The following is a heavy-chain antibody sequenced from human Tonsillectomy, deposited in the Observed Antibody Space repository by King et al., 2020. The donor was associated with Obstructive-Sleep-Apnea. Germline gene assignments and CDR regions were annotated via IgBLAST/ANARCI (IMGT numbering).Heavy chain of an antibody. V-gene: IGHV3-23*04. CDR1: GFTFSSYA. D-gene: IGHD5-12*01. CDR3: AKDHTTGGYIVATNFDY. J-gene: IGHJ4*02. Sequence: DVQLVESGGGLVQPGGSLRLSCAASGFTFSSYAMSWVRQAPGKGLEWVSAISGSGGSTYYADSVKGRFTISRDNSKNTLYLQMNSLRAEDTAVYYCAKDHTTGGYIVATNFDYWGQGTLVTVSS. CDR2: ISGSGGST.